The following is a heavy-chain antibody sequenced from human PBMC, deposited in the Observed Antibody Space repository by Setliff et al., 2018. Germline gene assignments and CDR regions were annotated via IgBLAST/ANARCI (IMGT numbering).Heavy chain of an antibody. CDR3: ARDPGWRTLFYYYYMDV. CDR1: GFTFSSYS. CDR2: ISSSSSTI. Sequence: PGGSLRLSCAASGFTFSSYSMNWVRQAPGKGLEWVSYISSSSSTIYYADSVKGRFTISRDNAKNSLYLQMNSLRAEDTAVYYCARDPGWRTLFYYYYMDVWGKGTTVTVSS. V-gene: IGHV3-48*01. J-gene: IGHJ6*03. D-gene: IGHD3-3*01.